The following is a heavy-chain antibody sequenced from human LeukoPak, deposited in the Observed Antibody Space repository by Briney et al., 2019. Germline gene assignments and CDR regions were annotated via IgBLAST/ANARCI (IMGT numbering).Heavy chain of an antibody. Sequence: GGSLRLSCTASGFSFGDYAVSWVRQAPGKGLEWVGFIRSKAYGGTIEYAASVKGRFTISRDDSKNIAYLQLNSLKTEDTAVYYLPGDKNRASDLFASWAQGTLVTVSS. V-gene: IGHV3-49*04. J-gene: IGHJ4*02. CDR3: PGDKNRASDLFAS. CDR2: IRSKAYGGTI. D-gene: IGHD2/OR15-2a*01. CDR1: GFSFGDYA.